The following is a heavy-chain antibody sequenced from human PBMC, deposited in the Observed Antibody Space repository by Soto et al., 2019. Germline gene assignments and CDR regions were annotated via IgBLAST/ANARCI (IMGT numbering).Heavy chain of an antibody. CDR1: GGTLSSYA. CDR3: ARATRGVAVAGPYYFDY. Sequence: SVKVSCKASGGTLSSYAISWVRQAPGQGLEWMGGIIPIFDTANYAQKFQGRVTITADGSTSTAYMELSSLRSEDTAVYYCARATRGVAVAGPYYFDYWGQGTLVTVSS. D-gene: IGHD6-19*01. J-gene: IGHJ4*02. CDR2: IIPIFDTA. V-gene: IGHV1-69*13.